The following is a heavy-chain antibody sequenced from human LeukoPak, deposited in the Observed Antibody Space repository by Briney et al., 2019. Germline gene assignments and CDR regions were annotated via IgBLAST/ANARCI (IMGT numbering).Heavy chain of an antibody. J-gene: IGHJ6*02. Sequence: GGSLRLSCAVSGFTFSNYWMSWVRQAPGKGLEWVANIKQDGSERYYVDSVKGRFTISRDNAKNSLYLQMNSLRAEDTAVYYCARDGSWGQGTTVTVSS. V-gene: IGHV3-7*01. CDR1: GFTFSNYW. CDR2: IKQDGSER. CDR3: ARDGS.